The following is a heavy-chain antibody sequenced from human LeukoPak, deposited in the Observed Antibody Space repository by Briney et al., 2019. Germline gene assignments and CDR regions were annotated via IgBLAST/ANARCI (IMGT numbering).Heavy chain of an antibody. D-gene: IGHD4-17*01. Sequence: GGSLRLSCAASGFTISSYAMSWVRQAPGKGLEWVSSISSSSSYIYYADSVKGRFTISRDNAKNSLYLQMNSLRAEDTAVYFCAREISYGDYPSGDAFDNWGQGTMVTVSS. J-gene: IGHJ3*02. CDR1: GFTISSYA. V-gene: IGHV3-21*01. CDR3: AREISYGDYPSGDAFDN. CDR2: ISSSSSYI.